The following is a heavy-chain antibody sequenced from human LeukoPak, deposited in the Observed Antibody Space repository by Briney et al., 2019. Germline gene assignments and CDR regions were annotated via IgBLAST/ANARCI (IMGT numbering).Heavy chain of an antibody. V-gene: IGHV4-31*03. Sequence: SETLSLTCTVSGGSVSRGGYYWNWIRQHPGKGLEWIGFTSYSEGTYYNPSLMSRVTISVDRSQNQFSLKMRDVTAADTAVYFCAAADWESFYFDSWGQGALVAVSS. CDR1: GGSVSRGGYY. D-gene: IGHD1-26*01. J-gene: IGHJ4*02. CDR2: TSYSEGT. CDR3: AAADWESFYFDS.